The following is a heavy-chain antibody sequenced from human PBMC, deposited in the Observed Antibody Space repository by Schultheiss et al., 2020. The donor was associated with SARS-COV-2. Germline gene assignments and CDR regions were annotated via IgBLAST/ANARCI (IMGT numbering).Heavy chain of an antibody. J-gene: IGHJ5*02. V-gene: IGHV4-34*01. CDR1: GGSFSGYY. Sequence: SETLSLTCAVYGGSFSGYYWSWIRQPPGKGLEWIGEINHSGSTNYNPSLKSRVTISVDTSKNQFSLKLSSVTAEDTAVYYCARELEPYCSGGSCSDRWFDPWGQGTLVTVSS. CDR2: INHSGST. D-gene: IGHD2-15*01. CDR3: ARELEPYCSGGSCSDRWFDP.